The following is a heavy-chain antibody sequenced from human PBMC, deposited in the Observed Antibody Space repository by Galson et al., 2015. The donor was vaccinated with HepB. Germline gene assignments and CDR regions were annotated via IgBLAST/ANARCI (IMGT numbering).Heavy chain of an antibody. CDR3: AKGGGPQRD. CDR1: GFTFSSYG. V-gene: IGHV3-30*18. CDR2: ISYDGSNK. J-gene: IGHJ4*02. Sequence: SLRLSCAASGFTFSSYGMRWVRQAPGKGLEWVAVISYDGSNKYYADSVKGRFTISRDNSKNTLYLQMNSLRAEDTAVYYCAKGGGPQRDWGQGTLVTVSS. D-gene: IGHD3-16*01.